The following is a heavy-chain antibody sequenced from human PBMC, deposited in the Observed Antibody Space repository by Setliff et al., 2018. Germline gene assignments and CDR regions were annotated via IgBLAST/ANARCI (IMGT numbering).Heavy chain of an antibody. J-gene: IGHJ6*03. Sequence: SETLSLTCAVYGGSFSGYYWNWIRQAPGKGLEWIGEINHRGTTSYTPSLKGRVTISVDTSKNLFSLKLSSVTAADTAVYYCARQWTDCTSANCYTMAYYYYYMDVWGKGTTVTVSS. CDR2: INHRGTT. V-gene: IGHV4-34*01. CDR3: ARQWTDCTSANCYTMAYYYYYMDV. D-gene: IGHD2-2*02. CDR1: GGSFSGYY.